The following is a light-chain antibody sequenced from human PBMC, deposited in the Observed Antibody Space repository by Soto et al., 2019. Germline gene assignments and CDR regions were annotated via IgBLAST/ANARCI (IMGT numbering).Light chain of an antibody. CDR2: DAS. V-gene: IGKV1-33*01. CDR1: HDVSRN. Sequence: DIQMTQSPSSLSASVGDRVTIACQSSHDVSRNLNWFQQKPGEAPKLLIYDASNLERGVPSRFSASGAGTDFPFTISSLQPEDVETYYCQQYNSMLSFGGGTEIELK. CDR3: QQYNSMLS. J-gene: IGKJ4*01.